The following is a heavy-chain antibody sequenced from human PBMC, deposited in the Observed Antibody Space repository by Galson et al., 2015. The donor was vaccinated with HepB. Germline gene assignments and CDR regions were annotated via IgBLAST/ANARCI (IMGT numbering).Heavy chain of an antibody. J-gene: IGHJ4*02. Sequence: SLRLSCAASEFIFSNYGMHWVRQAPGKGLEWVAVISQDGNNKYYVDSVKGRFTISRDNSKNTLYLQMNSLRGEDTAVYYCAKGSLDGDYYFDSWGQGTLVTVPS. CDR2: ISQDGNNK. V-gene: IGHV3-30*18. D-gene: IGHD2-21*01. CDR3: AKGSLDGDYYFDS. CDR1: EFIFSNYG.